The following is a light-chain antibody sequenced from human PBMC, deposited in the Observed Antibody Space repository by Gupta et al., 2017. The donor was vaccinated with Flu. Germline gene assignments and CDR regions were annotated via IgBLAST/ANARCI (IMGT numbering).Light chain of an antibody. CDR1: SSNIGSNY. Sequence: SVLTQPPSASGPPGQRVTISCSGRSSNIGSNYVYWYQHLPENAPNLLIYRDNQRPSGGPERVSGSKSGASAALAISGLRAEEEADYYCEAWDDSRTGQGLFGGGTKLTVL. V-gene: IGLV1-47*01. CDR2: RDN. J-gene: IGLJ2*01. CDR3: EAWDDSRTGQGL.